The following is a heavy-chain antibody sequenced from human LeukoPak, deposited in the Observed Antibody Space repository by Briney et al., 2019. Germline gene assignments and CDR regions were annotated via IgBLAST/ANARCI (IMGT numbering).Heavy chain of an antibody. Sequence: PGGSLRLSCAASGFTFSDYYMSWIRQAPGKGLESVSYISSSGSTIYYADSVKGRFTVSRDNAKNSLYLQMNSLRAEDTAVYYCARDVGKGSSWYPNWFDPWGQGTLVTVSS. J-gene: IGHJ5*02. D-gene: IGHD6-13*01. V-gene: IGHV3-11*01. CDR3: ARDVGKGSSWYPNWFDP. CDR1: GFTFSDYY. CDR2: ISSSGSTI.